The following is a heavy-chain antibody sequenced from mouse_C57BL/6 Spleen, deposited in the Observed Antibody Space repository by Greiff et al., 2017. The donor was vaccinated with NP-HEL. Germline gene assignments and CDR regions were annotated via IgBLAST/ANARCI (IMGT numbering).Heavy chain of an antibody. J-gene: IGHJ1*03. CDR1: GYSITSGYY. V-gene: IGHV3-6*01. Sequence: EVKLQESGPGLVKPSQSLSLTCSVPGYSITSGYYWNWIRQFPGNKLEWMGYISYDGSNNYNPSLKNRTSITRDTSKNQFFLKLNSVTTEDTATYYCARGYFDVWGTGTTVTVSS. CDR2: ISYDGSN. CDR3: ARGYFDV.